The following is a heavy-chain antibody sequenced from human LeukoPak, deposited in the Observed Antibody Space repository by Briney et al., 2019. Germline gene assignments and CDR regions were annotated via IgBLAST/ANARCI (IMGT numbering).Heavy chain of an antibody. CDR2: INHSGST. CDR1: GGSFSGYY. CDR3: ARHVRRGSYFNY. D-gene: IGHD3-16*01. V-gene: IGHV4-34*01. Sequence: SETLSLTCAVYGGSFSGYYWSWIRQPPGKGLEWIGEINHSGSTNYNPSLKSRVTISVDTSKNQFSLKLSSVTAADTAVYYCARHVRRGSYFNYWGQGTLVTVSS. J-gene: IGHJ4*02.